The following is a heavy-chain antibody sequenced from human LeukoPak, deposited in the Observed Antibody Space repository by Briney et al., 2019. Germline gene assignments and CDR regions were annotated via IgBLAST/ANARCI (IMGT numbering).Heavy chain of an antibody. CDR2: INWNGGST. CDR3: AKDIRPGWYSNWFDP. CDR1: GFTFDDHG. Sequence: GRSLRLSCAASGFTFDDHGMSWVRQAPGKGLEWVSGINWNGGSTGYADSVKGRFTISRDNAKNSLYLQMNSLRAEDTALYYCAKDIRPGWYSNWFDPWGQGTLVTVSS. J-gene: IGHJ5*02. D-gene: IGHD6-19*01. V-gene: IGHV3-20*04.